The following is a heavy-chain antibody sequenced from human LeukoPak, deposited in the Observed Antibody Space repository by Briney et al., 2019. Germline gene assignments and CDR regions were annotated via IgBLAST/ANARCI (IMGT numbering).Heavy chain of an antibody. CDR1: GFTFNTFA. Sequence: PGGSLRLSCGASGFTFNTFAMSWVRQAPGKGLEWVSAISGSGSSTYYADSVKGRFTISRDNSKNTLYLQMNSLRAEDTAVYYCAKDAVRGSGRINWFDSWGQGTLVTVSS. CDR2: ISGSGSST. D-gene: IGHD3-10*01. V-gene: IGHV3-23*01. J-gene: IGHJ5*01. CDR3: AKDAVRGSGRINWFDS.